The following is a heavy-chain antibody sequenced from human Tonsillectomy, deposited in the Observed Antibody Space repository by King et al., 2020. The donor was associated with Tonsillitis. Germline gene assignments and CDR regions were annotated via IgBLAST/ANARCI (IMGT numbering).Heavy chain of an antibody. V-gene: IGHV4-61*02. CDR3: AGEGGYWSGTSCYYYYYMDV. CDR1: GGSISSGSYY. J-gene: IGHJ6*03. Sequence: VQLQESGPGLVKPSQTLSLTCTVSGGSISSGSYYWSWIRQPAGKGLEWIGRIYTSGSTNYNTSLKSRVTISVDTSKNQFSLKLSSVTAADTAVYYCAGEGGYWSGTSCYYYYYMDVWGKGTTVSVS. D-gene: IGHD2-2*01. CDR2: IYTSGST.